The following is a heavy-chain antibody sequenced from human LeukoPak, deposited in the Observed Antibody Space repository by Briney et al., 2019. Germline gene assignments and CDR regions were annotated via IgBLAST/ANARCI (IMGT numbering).Heavy chain of an antibody. V-gene: IGHV4-31*03. CDR1: GGSISSGGYY. Sequence: SQTLSLTCTVPGGSISSGGYYWSWIRQHPGKGLEWIGYIYYSGSTYYNPSLKSRVTISVDTSKNQFSLKLSSVTAADTAVYYCGREVSYGYFDYWGQGTLVTVSS. D-gene: IGHD5-18*01. J-gene: IGHJ4*02. CDR3: GREVSYGYFDY. CDR2: IYYSGST.